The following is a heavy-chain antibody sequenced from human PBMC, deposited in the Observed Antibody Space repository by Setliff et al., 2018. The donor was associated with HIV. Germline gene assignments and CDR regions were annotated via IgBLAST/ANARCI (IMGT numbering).Heavy chain of an antibody. CDR1: GASISSGGYY. CDR2: ITHSGST. D-gene: IGHD6-6*01. J-gene: IGHJ4*02. V-gene: IGHV4-31*03. Sequence: SCTVSGASISSGGYYWSWIRQHPGKGLEWIGEITHSGSTDYNPSLKSRISMSVDTSKNQFSLELTSLTAADTAVYYCATRPRIAARPFDYWGQGMLVTVSS. CDR3: ATRPRIAARPFDY.